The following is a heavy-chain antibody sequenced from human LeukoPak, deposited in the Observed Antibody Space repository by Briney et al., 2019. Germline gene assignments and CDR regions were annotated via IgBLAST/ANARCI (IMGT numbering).Heavy chain of an antibody. CDR3: ASHMYYYDSSYFDY. V-gene: IGHV3-23*01. CDR1: GFTFRSYA. D-gene: IGHD3-22*01. J-gene: IGHJ4*02. Sequence: PGGSLRLSCAASGFTFRSYAMSWVRQAPGKGLEWVSGISGGGDSTYYANSVKGRFTISRDNSKNTPYLQMNSLRADDTAVYYCASHMYYYDSSYFDYWGQGTLVTVSS. CDR2: ISGGGDST.